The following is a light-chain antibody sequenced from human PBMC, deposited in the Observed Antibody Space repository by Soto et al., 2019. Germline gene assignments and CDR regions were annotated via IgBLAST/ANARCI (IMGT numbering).Light chain of an antibody. J-gene: IGKJ1*01. CDR1: QRLTSSY. CDR2: GAS. V-gene: IGKV3-20*01. CDR3: QQYSSSPGT. Sequence: EIVLTQSPGTLSLSPGERATLSCRASQRLTSSYLAWYQLKPGQAPRLLIYGASSRATGIPDRFSGSGSGTDITLTISRLEPEDFAVYSCQQYSSSPGTFGQGTKVEIK.